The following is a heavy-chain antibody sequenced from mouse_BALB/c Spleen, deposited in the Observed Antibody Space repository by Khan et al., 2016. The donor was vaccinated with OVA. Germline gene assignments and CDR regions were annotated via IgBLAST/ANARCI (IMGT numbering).Heavy chain of an antibody. J-gene: IGHJ4*01. CDR1: GYSITSNYA. D-gene: IGHD1-1*01. CDR3: ARGKYYGYAMDY. Sequence: EVQLQESGPGLVKPSQSLSLTCTVTGYSITSNYAWNWIRQFPGNKLEWMGYISYSGSTNYNPSLKSRISITRDTSKNQFFLQLNSVTTEDTATYYCARGKYYGYAMDYWGQGTSITVSA. CDR2: ISYSGST. V-gene: IGHV3-2*02.